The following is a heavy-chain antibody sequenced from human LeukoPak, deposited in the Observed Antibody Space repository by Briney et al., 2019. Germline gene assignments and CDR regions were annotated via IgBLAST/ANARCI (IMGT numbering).Heavy chain of an antibody. CDR1: GFTVSTNY. D-gene: IGHD6-19*01. CDR2: VNHSGTT. CDR3: ARGGSGWYSDS. Sequence: PGGSLRLSCAASGFTVSTNYMSWIRQPPGKGLEWIGEVNHSGTTNYNPSLKSRVTISVDTSKNQFSLKLRSVTAADTALYYCARGGSGWYSDSWGQGTLVTVSS. V-gene: IGHV4-34*01. J-gene: IGHJ4*02.